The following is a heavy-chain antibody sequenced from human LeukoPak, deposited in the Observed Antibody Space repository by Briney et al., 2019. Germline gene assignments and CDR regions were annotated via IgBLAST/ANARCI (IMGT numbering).Heavy chain of an antibody. J-gene: IGHJ6*02. CDR3: ASTVDTAMVNDYYYYYGMDV. CDR1: GFTLSDYY. V-gene: IGHV3-11*01. CDR2: ISSSGSTI. D-gene: IGHD5-18*01. Sequence: GGSLRLSCAASGFTLSDYYMSWIRQAPGKGLEWVSYISSSGSTIYYADSVKGRFTISRDNAKNSLYLQMNSLRAEDTAVYYCASTVDTAMVNDYYYYYGMDVWGQGTTVTVSS.